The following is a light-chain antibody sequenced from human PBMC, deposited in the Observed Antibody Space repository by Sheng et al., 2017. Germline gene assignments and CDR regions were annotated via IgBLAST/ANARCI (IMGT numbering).Light chain of an antibody. CDR2: GVS. Sequence: DIQMTQSPSSLSASVGDRVTITCRASQAISSWLAWYQQKPGKAPKLLIYGVSTLQSGVPSRFNGSGSGTEFTLTIGSVQPEDFATYYCQQATDFRALTFGGGTKVEIK. J-gene: IGKJ4*01. CDR3: QQATDFRALT. V-gene: IGKV1-12*01. CDR1: QAISSW.